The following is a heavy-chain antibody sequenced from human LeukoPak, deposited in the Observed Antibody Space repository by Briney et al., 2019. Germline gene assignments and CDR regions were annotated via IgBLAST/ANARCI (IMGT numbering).Heavy chain of an antibody. D-gene: IGHD4-17*01. J-gene: IGHJ4*02. Sequence: SVKVSCKPSGGTFSSYAINWVRQAPGQGLEWMGGVIPMFATANYAPKFQDRVTITADESTSTAYMELRSLRSEDTAVYHCARGLHGDYGYFDYWGQGTLVTVSS. CDR3: ARGLHGDYGYFDY. CDR2: VIPMFATA. V-gene: IGHV1-69*13. CDR1: GGTFSSYA.